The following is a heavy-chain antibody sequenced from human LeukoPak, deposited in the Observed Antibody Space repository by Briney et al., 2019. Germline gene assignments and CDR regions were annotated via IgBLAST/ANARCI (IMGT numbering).Heavy chain of an antibody. Sequence: KPGGSLRLSCAASGFTFSSYSMNWVRQAPGKGLEWVSSISSSSSYIYYADSVKGRFTISRDNAKNSLYLQMNSLSAEDTAVYYCARDTVEMATTNYWGIDYWGQGTLVTVSS. V-gene: IGHV3-21*01. CDR1: GFTFSSYS. J-gene: IGHJ4*02. CDR3: ARDTVEMATTNYWGIDY. D-gene: IGHD5-24*01. CDR2: ISSSSSYI.